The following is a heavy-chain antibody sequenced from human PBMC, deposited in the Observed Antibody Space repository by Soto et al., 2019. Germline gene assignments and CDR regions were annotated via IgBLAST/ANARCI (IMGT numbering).Heavy chain of an antibody. J-gene: IGHJ3*02. V-gene: IGHV3-33*01. CDR2: IWYDGSNK. D-gene: IGHD3-22*01. Sequence: PGGSLTLSCAASGFTFSSYGMHWVRQAPGKGLEWVAVIWYDGSNKYYADSVKGRFTISRDNSKNTLYLQMNSLRAEDTAVYYCASLNYYDSSGYYDNDAFDIXGQGTMVTVSS. CDR3: ASLNYYDSSGYYDNDAFDI. CDR1: GFTFSSYG.